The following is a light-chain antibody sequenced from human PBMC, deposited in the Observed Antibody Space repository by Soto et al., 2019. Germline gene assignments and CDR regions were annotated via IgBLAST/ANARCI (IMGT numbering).Light chain of an antibody. CDR3: SSYAGSSNV. Sequence: QSALTQPPSASGSPGQSVPISCTGTSSDVGGYNYVSWYQQHPGKAPKLMIYEVNKRPSGVPDRFSGSKSGNTGSLTVSGLQAEDEADYYCSSYAGSSNVFGTGTKVTVL. V-gene: IGLV2-8*01. J-gene: IGLJ1*01. CDR1: SSDVGGYNY. CDR2: EVN.